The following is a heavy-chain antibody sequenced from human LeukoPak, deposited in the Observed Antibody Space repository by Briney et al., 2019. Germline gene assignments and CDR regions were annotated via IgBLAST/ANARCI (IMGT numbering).Heavy chain of an antibody. D-gene: IGHD6-13*01. J-gene: IGHJ3*02. CDR2: ISYDGSNK. CDR3: ARDPERQQLAGAFDI. Sequence: GGSLRLSCAASGSTFSSYAMHWVRQAPGKGLEWVVVISYDGSNKYYADSVKGRFTISRDNSKNTLYLQMNSLRAEDTAVYYCARDPERQQLAGAFDIWGQGTMVTVSS. CDR1: GSTFSSYA. V-gene: IGHV3-30-3*01.